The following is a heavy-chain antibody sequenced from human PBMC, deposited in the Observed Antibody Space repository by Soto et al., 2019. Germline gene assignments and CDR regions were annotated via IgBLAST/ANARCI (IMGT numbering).Heavy chain of an antibody. V-gene: IGHV4-61*01. J-gene: IGHJ4*02. CDR2: IYYSGST. D-gene: IGHD6-19*01. Sequence: ASETLSLTCTVSGGSVSSGSYYWSWIRQPPGKGLEWIGYIYYSGSTNYNPSLKSRVTISVDTSKNQFSLKLSSVTAADTAVYYCASYSSGWYYYFDYWGQGTLVTVSS. CDR1: GGSVSSGSYY. CDR3: ASYSSGWYYYFDY.